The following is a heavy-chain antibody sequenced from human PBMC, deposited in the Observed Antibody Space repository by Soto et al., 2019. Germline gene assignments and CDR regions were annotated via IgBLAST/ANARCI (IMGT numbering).Heavy chain of an antibody. V-gene: IGHV1-69*13. CDR3: ARVAAAGEWSYYFDY. Sequence: ASVTVSCQASGGAFSSYAISWVRQAPGQGLEWMGGIIPIFGTANYAQKFQGRVTITADESTSTAYMELSSLRSEDTAVYYCARVAAAGEWSYYFDYWGQGTLVTVSS. D-gene: IGHD6-13*01. CDR2: IIPIFGTA. J-gene: IGHJ4*02. CDR1: GGAFSSYA.